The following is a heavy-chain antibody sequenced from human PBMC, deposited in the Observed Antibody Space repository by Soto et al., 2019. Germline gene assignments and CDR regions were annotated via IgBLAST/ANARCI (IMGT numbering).Heavy chain of an antibody. V-gene: IGHV4-30-2*01. J-gene: IGHJ6*02. Sequence: SETLSLTCAVSGGSISSGGYSWSWIRQPPGKGLEWIGYIYHSGSTYYNPSLKSRVTISVDRSKNQFSLKLSSVTAADTAVYYCAGSYEPYYYYGLDVWGQGTTVTVSS. CDR1: GGSISSGGYS. CDR2: IYHSGST. D-gene: IGHD5-12*01. CDR3: AGSYEPYYYYGLDV.